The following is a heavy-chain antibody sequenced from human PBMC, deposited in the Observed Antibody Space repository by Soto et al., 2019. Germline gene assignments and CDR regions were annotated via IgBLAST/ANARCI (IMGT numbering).Heavy chain of an antibody. CDR3: ARDRKPSEWLGINY. Sequence: PSETLSLTCTVSGDSISSFYWSWIRQPPGKGLEWIGYVYSGGTNYNPSLKSRVTISVDTSKSQFSLKLSSVTAADTAVYYCARDRKPSEWLGINYWSQGTLVTVSS. V-gene: IGHV4-59*01. CDR1: GDSISSFY. CDR2: VYSGGT. J-gene: IGHJ4*02. D-gene: IGHD6-19*01.